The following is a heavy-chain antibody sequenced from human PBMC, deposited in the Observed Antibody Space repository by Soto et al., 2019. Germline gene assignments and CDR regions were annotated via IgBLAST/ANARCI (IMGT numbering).Heavy chain of an antibody. CDR2: IIPIMNIT. V-gene: IGHV1-69*02. CDR1: GGTFSSYT. J-gene: IGHJ4*02. CDR3: SSQSMRPRPLPGYSFDY. D-gene: IGHD6-6*01. Sequence: QVQQVRSGAEVKKPGSSVKVPCKASGGTFSSYTISWVRQAPGQGLEWMARIIPIMNITNFARKFQGRVTLTADTSTNAAYVELSSLQSEDKDVYSSSSQSMRPRPLPGYSFDYWGQGVLVTVSS.